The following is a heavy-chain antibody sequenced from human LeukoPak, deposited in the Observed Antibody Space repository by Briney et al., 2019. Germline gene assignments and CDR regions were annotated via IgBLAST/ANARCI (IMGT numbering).Heavy chain of an antibody. CDR3: SGAAGGLVGAMESEYHQYAMDV. D-gene: IGHD1-26*01. CDR2: VIPVFGIK. Sequence: GASVKVSCKASGGTFRSYGINWVRQAPGQGLEGIGRVIPVFGIKHYAQRFQGRVTITADKDTSTVDMELTSLRFEDTAVYYCSGAAGGLVGAMESEYHQYAMDVWGQGTTVTVSS. V-gene: IGHV1-69*04. CDR1: GGTFRSYG. J-gene: IGHJ6*02.